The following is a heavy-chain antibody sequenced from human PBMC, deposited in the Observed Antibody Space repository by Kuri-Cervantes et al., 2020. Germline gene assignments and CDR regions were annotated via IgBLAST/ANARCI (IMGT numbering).Heavy chain of an antibody. D-gene: IGHD3-10*01. J-gene: IGHJ5*02. Sequence: SETLSLTCTVSGDSVSSYYWSWIRQPPGKGLEWIGYIYYSGRTYYSPSLKSRVTISVDTSKNQFSLKLSSVTAADTALYYCARVHLIMAQGVIIGGWFDPWGQGTLVTVSS. CDR3: ARVHLIMAQGVIIGGWFDP. V-gene: IGHV4-59*02. CDR1: GDSVSSYY. CDR2: IYYSGRT.